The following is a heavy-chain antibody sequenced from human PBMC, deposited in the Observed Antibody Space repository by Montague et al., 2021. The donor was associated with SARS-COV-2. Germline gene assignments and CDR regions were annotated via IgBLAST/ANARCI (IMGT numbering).Heavy chain of an antibody. CDR2: IYYSGST. V-gene: IGHV4-61*05. CDR3: ARVFPRWLQFDPYFDY. Sequence: SETLSLTCTVSGGSISSSSYYWGWIRQPPGKGLEWIGYIYYSGSTNYNPSLKSRVTISVGTSKNQFSLKLGSVTAADTAVYYCARVFPRWLQFDPYFDYWGQGTLVTVSS. J-gene: IGHJ4*02. D-gene: IGHD5-24*01. CDR1: GGSISSSSYY.